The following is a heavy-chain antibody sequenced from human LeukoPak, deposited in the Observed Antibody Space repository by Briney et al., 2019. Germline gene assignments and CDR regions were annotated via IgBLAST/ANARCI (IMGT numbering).Heavy chain of an antibody. CDR2: IYYTGST. V-gene: IGHV4-59*01. J-gene: IGHJ4*02. CDR3: ARDYQSAEYYFDY. Sequence: SETLSLACTVSGGSIDSYYWSWIRQPPGKGLEWIGYIYYTGSTEYHPSLKSRVTISLDTSKNQVSLKLTSVTAGDTAVYYLARDYQSAEYYFDYWGQGNLVSVSS. CDR1: GGSIDSYY. D-gene: IGHD2-2*01.